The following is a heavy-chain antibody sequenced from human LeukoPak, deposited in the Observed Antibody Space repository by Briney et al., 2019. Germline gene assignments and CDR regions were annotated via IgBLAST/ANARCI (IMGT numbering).Heavy chain of an antibody. CDR2: ISSSSSYI. V-gene: IGHV3-21*01. CDR3: ARAYSGSYLAPDY. Sequence: GGSLRLXCAASGFTFSSYSMNWVRQAPGKGLEWVSSISSSSSYIYYADSVKGRFTISRDNAKNSLYLQMNSLRAEDTAVYYCARAYSGSYLAPDYWGQGTLVTVSS. J-gene: IGHJ4*02. D-gene: IGHD1-26*01. CDR1: GFTFSSYS.